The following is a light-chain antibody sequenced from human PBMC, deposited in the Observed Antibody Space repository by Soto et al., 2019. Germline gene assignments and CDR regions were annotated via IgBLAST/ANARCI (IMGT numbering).Light chain of an antibody. CDR1: QSVTSGY. V-gene: IGKV3-20*01. Sequence: EIVLTQSPVTLSLSPGERATLSCRASQSVTSGYLAWYQQQPNLAPRLLIYGASYRATDIPDRFSGGGSGTDFTLTISRLEPEDFAVYYCQHYSSSPPAITFGQGTRLEIK. CDR3: QHYSSSPPAIT. J-gene: IGKJ5*01. CDR2: GAS.